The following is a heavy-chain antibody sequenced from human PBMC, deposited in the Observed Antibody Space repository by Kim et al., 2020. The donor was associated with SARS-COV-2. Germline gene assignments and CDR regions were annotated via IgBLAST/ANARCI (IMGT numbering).Heavy chain of an antibody. CDR1: GYTFTSYY. D-gene: IGHD5-12*01. J-gene: IGHJ4*02. CDR3: ARGAQRWLQLRSRNGYFDY. CDR2: INPSGGST. Sequence: ASVKVSCKASGYTFTSYYMHWVRQAPGQGLEWMGIINPSGGSTSYAQKFQGRVTMTRDTSTSTVYMELSSLRSEDTAVYYCARGAQRWLQLRSRNGYFDYWGQGTLVTVSS. V-gene: IGHV1-46*01.